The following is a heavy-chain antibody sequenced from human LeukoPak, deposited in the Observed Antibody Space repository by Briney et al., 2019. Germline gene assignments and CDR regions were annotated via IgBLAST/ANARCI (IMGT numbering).Heavy chain of an antibody. Sequence: GGSLRLSCADSGFTFSNYAMRWVRHPPGKGLEWGSAISGSGGSTYYADSVKGRITISRDNSKNARYLQMNSLRAEDSAVYYCANLGYSYDFDYWGQGTLVTVSS. D-gene: IGHD5-18*01. V-gene: IGHV3-23*01. J-gene: IGHJ4*02. CDR2: ISGSGGST. CDR1: GFTFSNYA. CDR3: ANLGYSYDFDY.